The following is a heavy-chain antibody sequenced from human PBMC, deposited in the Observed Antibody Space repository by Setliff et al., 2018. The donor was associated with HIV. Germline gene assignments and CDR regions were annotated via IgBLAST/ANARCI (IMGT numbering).Heavy chain of an antibody. V-gene: IGHV4-34*01. Sequence: LSLTCAVYGGSFSGYYWAWIRQPPGKGLEWIGSMYYTGSTYYNPSLKSRVTISIDTSKNQFSLKLDSVTAADTAMYYCARETNASGSLTAYWYFDLWGRGTLVTVSS. J-gene: IGHJ2*01. CDR1: GGSFSGYY. CDR3: ARETNASGSLTAYWYFDL. CDR2: MYYTGST. D-gene: IGHD3-10*01.